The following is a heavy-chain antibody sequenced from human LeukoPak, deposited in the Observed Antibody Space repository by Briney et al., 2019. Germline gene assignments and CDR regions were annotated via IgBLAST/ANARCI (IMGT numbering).Heavy chain of an antibody. Sequence: PGGSLRLSCAASGFTFSSYSMNWVRQAPGKGLEWVSSISSSSSYIYYADSVKGRFTISRDNAKNSLYLQMNSLRAEDTAVYYLGRGGGNYDFWSGSRDAFDIWGQGTMVTVSS. CDR2: ISSSSSYI. CDR3: GRGGGNYDFWSGSRDAFDI. CDR1: GFTFSSYS. V-gene: IGHV3-21*01. D-gene: IGHD3-3*01. J-gene: IGHJ3*02.